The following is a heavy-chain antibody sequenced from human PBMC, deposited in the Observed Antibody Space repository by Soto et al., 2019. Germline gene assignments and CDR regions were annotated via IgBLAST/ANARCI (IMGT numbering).Heavy chain of an antibody. V-gene: IGHV4-31*03. J-gene: IGHJ6*02. CDR1: GGSISSGGYY. CDR2: IYYSGST. Sequence: KPSETLSLTCTVSGGSISSGGYYWSWIRQHPGKGLEWIGYIYYSGSTYYNPSLKSRVTISVDTSKNQFSLKLSSVTAADTAVYYCARSISLRRYGMDVWGQGTTVTVSS. D-gene: IGHD2-21*02. CDR3: ARSISLRRYGMDV.